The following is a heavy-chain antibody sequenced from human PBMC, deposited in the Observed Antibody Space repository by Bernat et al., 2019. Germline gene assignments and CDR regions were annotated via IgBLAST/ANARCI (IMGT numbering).Heavy chain of an antibody. CDR3: ARVAPFDILTGYYRYYFDY. D-gene: IGHD3-9*01. CDR1: GFTFSDYY. Sequence: QVQLVESGGGLVKPGGSPRLSCAASGFTFSDYYMSWIRQAPGKGLEWVSYISSSSSYTNYADSVKGRFTISRDNAKNSLYLQMNSLRAEDTAVYYCARVAPFDILTGYYRYYFDYWGQGTLVTVSS. J-gene: IGHJ4*02. CDR2: ISSSSSYT. V-gene: IGHV3-11*05.